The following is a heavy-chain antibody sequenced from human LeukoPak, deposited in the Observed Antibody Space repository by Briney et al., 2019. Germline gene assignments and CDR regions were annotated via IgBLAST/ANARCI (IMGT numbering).Heavy chain of an antibody. Sequence: SETLSLTCTVFGGSVSSSSYYWGWIRQPPGKGLEWIGSIYYGGSTYYNPSLKSRVSISVDTSKNQFSLKLRSVTAADTAVYYCAREPLWSGYSYYYYYMDVWGKGTTVTVSS. J-gene: IGHJ6*03. V-gene: IGHV4-39*07. D-gene: IGHD3-3*01. CDR2: IYYGGST. CDR1: GGSVSSSSYY. CDR3: AREPLWSGYSYYYYYMDV.